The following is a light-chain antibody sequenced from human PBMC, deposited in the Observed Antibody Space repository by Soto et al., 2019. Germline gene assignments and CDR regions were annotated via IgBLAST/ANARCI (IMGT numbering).Light chain of an antibody. CDR3: QQYYNWPLT. CDR2: GPS. Sequence: EILMTQSPATLSVSPGERATLFCRASQSVSSYLAWYQQKPGQAPRLLIYGPSTRATGIPARFSGSGSGTDFTLTVSSLQSEDFAVYHCQQYYNWPLTFGGGTKVEVK. CDR1: QSVSSY. V-gene: IGKV3-15*01. J-gene: IGKJ4*01.